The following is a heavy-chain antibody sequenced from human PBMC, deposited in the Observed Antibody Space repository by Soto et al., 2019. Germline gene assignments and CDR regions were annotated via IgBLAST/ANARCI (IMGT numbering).Heavy chain of an antibody. CDR2: IYYSGST. CDR1: GGSISSSSYY. D-gene: IGHD6-13*01. CDR3: ARHSRWKYSSSRVYGMDV. V-gene: IGHV4-39*01. J-gene: IGHJ6*02. Sequence: QLQLQESGPGLVKPSETLSLTCTVSGGSISSSSYYWGWIRQPPGKGLEWIGSIYYSGSTYYNPSLKSRVPTSVDTSKNRFPLKLSSVTAADTAVYYGARHSRWKYSSSRVYGMDVWGQGTTVTVSS.